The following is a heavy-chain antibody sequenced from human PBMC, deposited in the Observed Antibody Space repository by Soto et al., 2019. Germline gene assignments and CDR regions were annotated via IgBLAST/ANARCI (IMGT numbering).Heavy chain of an antibody. CDR1: GFTFSDHY. J-gene: IGHJ4*02. CDR2: TRNKANSYTT. CDR3: TTLSSLTYYDFWSGYYTARHFDY. D-gene: IGHD3-3*01. Sequence: EVQLVESGGGLVQPGGSLRLSCAVSGFTFSDHYMDWVRQAPGKGLEWVGRTRNKANSYTTEYAASVKGRFTISRDDSKNTLYLQMNSLKTEDTAVYYCTTLSSLTYYDFWSGYYTARHFDYWGQGTLVTVSS. V-gene: IGHV3-72*01.